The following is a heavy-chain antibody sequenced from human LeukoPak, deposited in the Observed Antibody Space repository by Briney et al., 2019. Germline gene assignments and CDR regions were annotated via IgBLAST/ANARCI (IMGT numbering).Heavy chain of an antibody. CDR2: IYYSGST. V-gene: IGHV4-30-4*01. CDR3: ARHRAGYSSSWQSFDY. CDR1: GGSISSGDYY. Sequence: PSQTLSLTCTVSGGSISSGDYYWSWIRQPPGKGLEWIGYIYYSGSTNYNPSLKSRVTISVDTSKNQFSLKLSSVTAADTAVYYCARHRAGYSSSWQSFDYWGQGTLVTVSS. J-gene: IGHJ4*02. D-gene: IGHD6-13*01.